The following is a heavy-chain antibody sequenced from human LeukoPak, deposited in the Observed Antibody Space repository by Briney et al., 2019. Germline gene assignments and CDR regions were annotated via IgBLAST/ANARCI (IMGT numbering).Heavy chain of an antibody. CDR2: ISSSSSYI. CDR1: GFTFSSYS. J-gene: IGHJ4*02. CDR3: TTRYGSGSYVVDY. Sequence: GGSLRLSCAASGFTFSSYSMNWVRQAPGKGLEWVSSISSSSSYIYYADSVKGRFTISRDNAKNSLYLQMNSLKTEDTAVYYCTTRYGSGSYVVDYWGQGTLVTVSS. V-gene: IGHV3-21*03. D-gene: IGHD3-10*01.